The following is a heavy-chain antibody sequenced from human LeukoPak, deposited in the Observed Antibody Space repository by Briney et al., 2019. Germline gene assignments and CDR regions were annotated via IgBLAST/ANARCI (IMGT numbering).Heavy chain of an antibody. CDR2: ISSNGGST. CDR3: VKEQLDY. CDR1: GFTFSSYA. J-gene: IGHJ4*02. D-gene: IGHD5-18*01. Sequence: GGSLSLSCSASGFTFSSYAMHWVRQAPGKGREYVSAISSNGGSTYYADSVKGRFTISRDNSKHTLYLKMSSLRAEDTAVYYCVKEQLDYWGQGTLVTVSS. V-gene: IGHV3-64D*06.